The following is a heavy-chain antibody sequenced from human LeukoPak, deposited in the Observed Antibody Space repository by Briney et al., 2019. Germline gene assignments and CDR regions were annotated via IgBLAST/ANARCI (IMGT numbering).Heavy chain of an antibody. CDR1: GGSISSYY. CDR2: IYYSGST. Sequence: SETLSLTCTVSGGSISSYYWSWIRQPPGKGLEWIGYIYYSGSTNYNPSLKSRVTISVDTSKNQFSLKLSSVTAADTAVYYCARHGGGSGGYWGQGTLVTVSS. CDR3: ARHGGGSGGY. V-gene: IGHV4-59*08. D-gene: IGHD3-10*01. J-gene: IGHJ4*02.